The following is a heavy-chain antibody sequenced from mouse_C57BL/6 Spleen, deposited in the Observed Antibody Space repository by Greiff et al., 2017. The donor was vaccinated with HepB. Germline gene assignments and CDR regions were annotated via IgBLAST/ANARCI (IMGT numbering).Heavy chain of an antibody. CDR1: GFTFSSYA. D-gene: IGHD2-1*01. Sequence: KLVESGEGLVKPGGSLKLSCAASGFTFSSYAMSWVRQTPEKRLEWVAYISSGGDYIYYADTVKGRFTISRDNARDTLYLQMSSLKSEDTAMYYCTRVGGGKGGYYYAMDYWGQGTSVTVSS. CDR3: TRVGGGKGGYYYAMDY. J-gene: IGHJ4*01. V-gene: IGHV5-9-1*02. CDR2: ISSGGDYI.